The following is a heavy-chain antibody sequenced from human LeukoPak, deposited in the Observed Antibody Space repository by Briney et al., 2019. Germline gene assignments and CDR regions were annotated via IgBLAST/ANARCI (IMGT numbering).Heavy chain of an antibody. Sequence: NTSETLSLTCAVYGGSFSGYYWSWIRQPPGKGLEWIGEINHSGSTNYNPSLKSRVTISVDTSKNQFSLKLSSVTAADTAVYYCARGHHPYIAARIDYWGQGTLVTVSS. CDR2: INHSGST. V-gene: IGHV4-34*01. J-gene: IGHJ4*02. CDR1: GGSFSGYY. CDR3: ARGHHPYIAARIDY. D-gene: IGHD6-6*01.